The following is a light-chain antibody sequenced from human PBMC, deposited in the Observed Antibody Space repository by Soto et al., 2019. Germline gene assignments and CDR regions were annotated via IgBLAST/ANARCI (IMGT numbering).Light chain of an antibody. J-gene: IGKJ3*01. CDR3: QQRSNWPFT. V-gene: IGKV3-11*01. CDR1: QSVSNY. Sequence: EIVLTQSPATLSLSPGERATLSCRASQSVSNYLAWYQRKPGQALSLLIYGASNKATGIPARFSGSGSRTDFTRTISSLEPEDFAVYYCQQRSNWPFTGGPGTKVDIK. CDR2: GAS.